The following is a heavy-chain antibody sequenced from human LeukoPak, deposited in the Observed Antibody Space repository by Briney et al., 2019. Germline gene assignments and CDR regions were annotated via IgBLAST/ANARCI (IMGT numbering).Heavy chain of an antibody. CDR1: GFSFSSYW. CDR2: LNTVGSST. J-gene: IGHJ4*02. Sequence: GGSLRLSCAASGFSFSSYWMHWVRQAPGKGLVWVSRLNTVGSSTNYADSVKGRFTISRDNAKNTLYLQMNSLRAEDTAIYYCAKDRAGGYCSGKSCYVFDYWGQGTLVTVSS. CDR3: AKDRAGGYCSGKSCYVFDY. V-gene: IGHV3-74*01. D-gene: IGHD2-15*01.